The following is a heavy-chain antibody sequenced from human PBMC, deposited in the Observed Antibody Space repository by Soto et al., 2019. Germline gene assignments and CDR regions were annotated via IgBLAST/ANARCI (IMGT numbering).Heavy chain of an antibody. CDR2: LYNDGST. CDR3: AKVVVAATRHTDFDS. D-gene: IGHD2-15*01. J-gene: IGHJ4*02. Sequence: SETLSLTCTVSGGSINSNNYYWSWIRQPPGKGLAWIASLYNDGSTYYSPSLKSRVTISADTSKNQFSLNLKSVTAADTAVYYCAKVVVAATRHTDFDSWGQGTLVTGSS. V-gene: IGHV4-39*01. CDR1: GGSINSNNYY.